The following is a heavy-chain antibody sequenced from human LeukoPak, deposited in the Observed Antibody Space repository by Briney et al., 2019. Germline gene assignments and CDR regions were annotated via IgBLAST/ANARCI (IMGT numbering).Heavy chain of an antibody. D-gene: IGHD3-22*01. CDR3: ARPQIVVGYFDY. CDR2: ISSSGSTL. V-gene: IGHV3-48*03. CDR1: GFTFSSYE. Sequence: GGSLRLSCAASGFTFSSYEMNWVRQAPGKGLEWVSYISSSGSTLYYADSVKGRFTISRDNAKNSLYLQMNSLRAEDTAVYYCARPQIVVGYFDYWGQGTLLTVSS. J-gene: IGHJ4*02.